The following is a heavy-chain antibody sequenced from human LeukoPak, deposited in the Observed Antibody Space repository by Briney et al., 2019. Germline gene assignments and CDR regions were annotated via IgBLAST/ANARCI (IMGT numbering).Heavy chain of an antibody. V-gene: IGHV1-69*13. J-gene: IGHJ6*02. CDR2: IIPIFGTA. CDR3: ARFPLDIVVVPAAPYGMDV. D-gene: IGHD2-2*01. CDR1: GGTFSSYA. Sequence: SVKVSCKASGGTFSSYAISWVRQAPGQGLEWMGGIIPIFGTANYARKFQGRVTITADESTSTAYMELSSLRSEDTAVYYCARFPLDIVVVPAAPYGMDVWGQGTTVTVSS.